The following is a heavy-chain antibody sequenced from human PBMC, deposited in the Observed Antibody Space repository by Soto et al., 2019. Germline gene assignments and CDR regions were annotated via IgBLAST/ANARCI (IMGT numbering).Heavy chain of an antibody. CDR2: ISYDGSNK. D-gene: IGHD1-1*01. V-gene: IGHV3-30*18. CDR3: AKERPPHFDY. Sequence: GGSLRLSCAASGFTFSSYGMHWVRQAPGKGLEWVAVISYDGSNKYYADSVKGRFTISRDNSKNTLYLQMNSLRAEDTPVYYCAKERPPHFDYWGQGTLVTVSS. J-gene: IGHJ4*02. CDR1: GFTFSSYG.